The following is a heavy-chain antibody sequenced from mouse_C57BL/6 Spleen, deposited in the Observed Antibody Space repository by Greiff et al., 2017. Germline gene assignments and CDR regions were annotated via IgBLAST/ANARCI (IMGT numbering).Heavy chain of an antibody. Sequence: VQLQQSGAELVRPGASVKLSCTASGFNIKDDYMHWVKQRPEPGLEWIGWIDPENGDTESASKYQGTATITADTSSNTAYLQLSSLTSEDTAVYYCTTELRKFAYWGQGTLVTVSA. D-gene: IGHD1-1*01. V-gene: IGHV14-4*01. J-gene: IGHJ3*01. CDR3: TTELRKFAY. CDR1: GFNIKDDY. CDR2: IDPENGDT.